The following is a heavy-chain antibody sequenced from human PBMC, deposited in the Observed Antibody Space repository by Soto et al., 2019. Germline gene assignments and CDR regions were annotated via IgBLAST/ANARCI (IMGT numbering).Heavy chain of an antibody. Sequence: ASVKVSCKASGGTFSSYAISWVRQAPGQGLEWMGGIIPIFGTANYAQKFQGRVTITADESTSTAYMELSSLRSEDTAVYYCARDRTGIVVVPAPYSGGYVDSYYYGMDVWGQGTTVTVSS. D-gene: IGHD2-2*01. CDR3: ARDRTGIVVVPAPYSGGYVDSYYYGMDV. CDR2: IIPIFGTA. CDR1: GGTFSSYA. J-gene: IGHJ6*02. V-gene: IGHV1-69*13.